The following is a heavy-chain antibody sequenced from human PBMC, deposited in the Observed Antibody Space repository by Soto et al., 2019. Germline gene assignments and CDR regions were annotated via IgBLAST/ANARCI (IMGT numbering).Heavy chain of an antibody. CDR1: GGSISSYY. D-gene: IGHD2-2*01. V-gene: IGHV4-59*01. CDR3: ARQGPASILNTWFDP. Sequence: NPSETLSLTCTVSGGSISSYYWSWIRQPPGKGLEWIGYIYYSGSTNYNPSLKGRATISLDTSKNQFSLKLSSVTAADTAVYYCARQGPASILNTWFDPWGQGTLVTVSS. J-gene: IGHJ5*02. CDR2: IYYSGST.